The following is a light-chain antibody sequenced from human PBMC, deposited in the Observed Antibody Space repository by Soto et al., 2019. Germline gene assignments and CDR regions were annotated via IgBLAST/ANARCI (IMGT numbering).Light chain of an antibody. CDR3: QQYDNWPLT. CDR2: GAS. J-gene: IGKJ4*01. CDR1: QSVSSN. Sequence: EILVTQSPATLSVSRGERATLSCRASQSVSSNLAWYMQRPGQAPRLLIYGASTRATGIPARFSGSGSGTEFTLTISSLQSEDFVLYYCQQYDNWPLTFGGGTKVEI. V-gene: IGKV3-15*01.